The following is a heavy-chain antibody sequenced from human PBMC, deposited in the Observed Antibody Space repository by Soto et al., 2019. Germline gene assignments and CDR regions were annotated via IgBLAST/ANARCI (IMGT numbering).Heavy chain of an antibody. J-gene: IGHJ4*02. V-gene: IGHV4-4*07. CDR1: GGSISSYY. CDR3: AKEKHYVWGSYRTRYFDY. CDR2: IYTSGST. D-gene: IGHD3-16*02. Sequence: SETLSLTCTVSGGSISSYYWSWIRQPAGKGLEWIGRIYTSGSTNYNPSLKSRVTMSVDTSKNQFSLKLSSVTAADTAVYYCAKEKHYVWGSYRTRYFDYWGQGTLVTVSS.